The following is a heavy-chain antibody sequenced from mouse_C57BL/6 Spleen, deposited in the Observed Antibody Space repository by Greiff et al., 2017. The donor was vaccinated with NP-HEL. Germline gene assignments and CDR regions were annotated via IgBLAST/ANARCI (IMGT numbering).Heavy chain of an antibody. V-gene: IGHV1-80*01. D-gene: IGHD2-3*01. CDR3: ARSMDGYYVPDY. CDR1: GYAFSSYW. CDR2: IYPGDGDT. J-gene: IGHJ2*01. Sequence: VQLQQSGAELVKPGASVKISCKASGYAFSSYWMNWVKQRPGKGLEWIGQIYPGDGDTNYNGKFKGKATLTADKSSSTAYMQLSSLTSEDSAVYFCARSMDGYYVPDYWGQGTTLTVSS.